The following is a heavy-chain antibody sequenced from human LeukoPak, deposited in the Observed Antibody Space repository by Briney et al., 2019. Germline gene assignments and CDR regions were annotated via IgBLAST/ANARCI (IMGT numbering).Heavy chain of an antibody. CDR2: ISGSGGKT. D-gene: IGHD2-2*01. V-gene: IGHV3-23*01. CDR3: AGFRDYCSDTTCYGNDAFAI. Sequence: GGSLRLSFTASEFTFTMQAMSWIRQAPGKGLQCVAGISGSGGKTDYADSEKDRLTISTNNSKNTLFLPTRSPRGDDTAIYYCAGFRDYCSDTTCYGNDAFAIWGQGTMVIVSS. J-gene: IGHJ3*02. CDR1: EFTFTMQA.